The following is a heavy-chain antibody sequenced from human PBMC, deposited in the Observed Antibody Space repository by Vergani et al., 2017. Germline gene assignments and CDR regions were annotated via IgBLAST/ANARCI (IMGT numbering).Heavy chain of an antibody. CDR2: LSASDRRT. Sequence: VEAGGGLVQPGGSLRLSCAASGFTFIMHAMSWVRQAPGKGLEWVSTLSASDRRTHYADSVKGRFTISRDISKNTLFLHMNSLRPEDTAVYYCAKVGRSEVAGTFGAFDIWGQGTMVTVSS. D-gene: IGHD6-19*01. V-gene: IGHV3-23*04. CDR1: GFTFIMHA. J-gene: IGHJ3*02. CDR3: AKVGRSEVAGTFGAFDI.